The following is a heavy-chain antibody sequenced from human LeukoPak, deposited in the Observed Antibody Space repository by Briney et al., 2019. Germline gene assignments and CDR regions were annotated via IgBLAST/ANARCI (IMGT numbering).Heavy chain of an antibody. V-gene: IGHV3-15*01. D-gene: IGHD2-2*01. J-gene: IGHJ1*01. CDR1: GFTVRDGY. Sequence: GGSLRLSCAASGFTVRDGYMSWVRQAPGKGLEWVGRIISKTHGGTTDYPTPVKGRFTISRDDSKNMLYLQMNSLKTEDTAVYYCTTAPLGYCSSTSCYFYFQHWGQGTLVTVSS. CDR3: TTAPLGYCSSTSCYFYFQH. CDR2: IISKTHGGTT.